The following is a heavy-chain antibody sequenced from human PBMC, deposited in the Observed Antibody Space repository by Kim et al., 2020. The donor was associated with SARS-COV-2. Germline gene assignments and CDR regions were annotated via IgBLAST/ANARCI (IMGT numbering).Heavy chain of an antibody. CDR2: ISSSVGTI. D-gene: IGHD2-21*01. CDR3: VRDNEFCSGDCYSAHY. V-gene: IGHV3-48*02. Sequence: GGSLRLSCSASGFTFSAFSMNWVRQAPVNGLEWVSFISSSVGTIYYADSVKGRFTSSIDDARNSLYLQMNNMRDEDTAGYYCVRDNEFCSGDCYSAHYWGPGTLVAVSS. J-gene: IGHJ4*01. CDR1: GFTFSAFS.